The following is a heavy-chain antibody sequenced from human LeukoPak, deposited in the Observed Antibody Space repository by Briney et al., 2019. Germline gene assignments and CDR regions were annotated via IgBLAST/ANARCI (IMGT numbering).Heavy chain of an antibody. CDR3: AKVLLKFTYGDSPLGY. CDR2: IWYDGSNK. V-gene: IGHV3-30*02. D-gene: IGHD4-17*01. J-gene: IGHJ4*02. Sequence: PGGSLRLSCAASGFTFSSYGMHWVRQAPDKGLEWVAIIWYDGSNKYYGDSVKGRFTISRDNSKNTLYLQMNSLRAEDTAVYYCAKVLLKFTYGDSPLGYWGQGTLVTVSS. CDR1: GFTFSSYG.